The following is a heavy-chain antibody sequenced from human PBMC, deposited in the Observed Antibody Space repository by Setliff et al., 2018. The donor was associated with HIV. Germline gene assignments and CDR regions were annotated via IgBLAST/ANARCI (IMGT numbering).Heavy chain of an antibody. D-gene: IGHD1-7*01. J-gene: IGHJ4*02. V-gene: IGHV3-23*01. CDR1: GFSFSSYA. Sequence: GGSLRLSCAASGFSFSSYAMNWVRQAPGKGLEWVSVISGSGGSTFYADSVKGRFTISRDNSKNSLYLQMNSLRAEDTAVYYCATDRGTYWGQGTLVTVSS. CDR3: ATDRGTY. CDR2: ISGSGGST.